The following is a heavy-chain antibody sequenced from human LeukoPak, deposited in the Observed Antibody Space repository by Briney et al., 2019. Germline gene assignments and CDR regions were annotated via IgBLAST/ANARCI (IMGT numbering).Heavy chain of an antibody. CDR2: IYYSGST. Sequence: SETLSLTCTVSGGSISSYYWSWIRQPPGKGLEWIGYIYYSGSTNYNPSLKSRVTISVDTSKNQFSLKLSSVTAADTAVYYCARDSLVVSNYDPRYFDYWGQGTLVTVSS. CDR1: GGSISSYY. CDR3: ARDSLVVSNYDPRYFDY. V-gene: IGHV4-59*12. J-gene: IGHJ4*02. D-gene: IGHD4-11*01.